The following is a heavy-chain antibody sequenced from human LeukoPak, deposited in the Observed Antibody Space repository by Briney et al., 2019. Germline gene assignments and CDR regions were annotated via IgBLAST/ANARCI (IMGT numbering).Heavy chain of an antibody. CDR1: GYTFTSYG. J-gene: IGHJ5*02. D-gene: IGHD3-3*01. CDR2: ISAYNGNT. V-gene: IGHV1-18*01. Sequence: ASVKVSCKASGYTFTSYGISWVRQAPGQGIEWMGWISAYNGNTNYAQKLQGRVTMTTDTSTSTAYMELRSLRSDDTAVYYCARDFYSITIFGVATSDNWFDPWGQGTLVTVSS. CDR3: ARDFYSITIFGVATSDNWFDP.